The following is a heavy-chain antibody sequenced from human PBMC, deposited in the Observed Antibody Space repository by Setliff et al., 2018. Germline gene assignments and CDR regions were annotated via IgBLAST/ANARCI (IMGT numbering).Heavy chain of an antibody. CDR2: INPNTGDT. CDR1: GYNFIAYY. V-gene: IGHV1-2*06. CDR3: ARDFNGLALGF. J-gene: IGHJ4*02. D-gene: IGHD3-3*02. Sequence: GASVKVSCKASGYNFIAYYVHWVRQAPGQGLEWMGRINPNTGDTNYGQKFQGRVTMTRDTSISTVYMDLGSLRSDDTAVYYCARDFNGLALGFWGQGTLVTVSS.